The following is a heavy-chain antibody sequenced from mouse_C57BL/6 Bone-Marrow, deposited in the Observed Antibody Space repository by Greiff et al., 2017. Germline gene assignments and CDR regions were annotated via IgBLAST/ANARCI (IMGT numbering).Heavy chain of an antibody. D-gene: IGHD1-1*01. J-gene: IGHJ3*01. V-gene: IGHV5-6*01. Sequence: EVKLMESGGDLVKPGGSLKLSCAASGFTFSSYGMSWVRQTPDKRLEWVATISSGGSYTYYPDSVKGRFTISRDNAKNTLYLQMSSLKSEDTAMYYCARPGYYGSSYLYWGQGTLVTVSA. CDR2: ISSGGSYT. CDR1: GFTFSSYG. CDR3: ARPGYYGSSYLY.